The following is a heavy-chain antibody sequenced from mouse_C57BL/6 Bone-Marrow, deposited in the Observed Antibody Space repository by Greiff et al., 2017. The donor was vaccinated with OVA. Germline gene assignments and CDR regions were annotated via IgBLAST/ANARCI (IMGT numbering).Heavy chain of an antibody. CDR3: AKGLRRPYYAMDY. Sequence: VQLQQSGPELVKPGASVKISCKASGYTFTDYYMNWVKQSHGKSLEWIGDITPNNGGTSYNQKFKGKATLTVDKSSSTAYMELRSLTSEDSAVYYCAKGLRRPYYAMDYWGQGTSVTVSS. D-gene: IGHD2-4*01. CDR1: GYTFTDYY. V-gene: IGHV1-26*01. CDR2: ITPNNGGT. J-gene: IGHJ4*01.